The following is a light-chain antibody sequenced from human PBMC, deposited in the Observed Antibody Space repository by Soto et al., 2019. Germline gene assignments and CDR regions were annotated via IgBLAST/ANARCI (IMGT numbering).Light chain of an antibody. J-gene: IGKJ1*01. Sequence: DIQMTQSPSTLSASVGDRVTITCRASESISSWLAWYQQKPGKAPKLLIYKASSLESGVPARFSGSGSGTEFTLTISSLQPDDFATYYCQQYNSFSLPFGRGTKVEIK. CDR1: ESISSW. CDR2: KAS. V-gene: IGKV1-5*03. CDR3: QQYNSFSLP.